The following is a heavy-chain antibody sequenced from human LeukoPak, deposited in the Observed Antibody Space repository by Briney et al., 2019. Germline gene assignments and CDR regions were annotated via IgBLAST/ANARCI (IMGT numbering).Heavy chain of an antibody. CDR1: GGSFTSYY. D-gene: IGHD6-25*01. CDR2: ISHTGHT. V-gene: IGHV4-34*01. Sequence: SETLSLTCTVYGGSFTSYYWSWIRQPPGKGLEWIGEISHTGHTNYNPPLKSRVTMSVETSKNQLSLILTSVTAADTAVYYCARGPYSSDAGYWGEGTVDSVSS. J-gene: IGHJ4*02. CDR3: ARGPYSSDAGY.